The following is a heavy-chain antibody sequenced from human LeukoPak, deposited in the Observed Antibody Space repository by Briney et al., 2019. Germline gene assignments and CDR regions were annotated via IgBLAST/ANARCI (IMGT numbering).Heavy chain of an antibody. J-gene: IGHJ4*02. CDR3: ARDITAAGMVALDY. Sequence: GGSLRLSCAASGFTFSSYEMNWVRQAPGKGLEWVSYISSSGSTIYYADSVKGRFTISRDNAKNSLYLQMNSLRAEDTAVYYCARDITAAGMVALDYWGQGTLVTVSS. V-gene: IGHV3-48*03. CDR1: GFTFSSYE. D-gene: IGHD6-13*01. CDR2: ISSSGSTI.